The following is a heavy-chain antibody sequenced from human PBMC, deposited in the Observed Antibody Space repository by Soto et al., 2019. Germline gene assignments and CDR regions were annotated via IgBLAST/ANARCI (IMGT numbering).Heavy chain of an antibody. CDR3: ARDLHWAFDY. D-gene: IGHD7-27*01. Sequence: GGSLRLSCAASGFTFSSYTMNWVRQAPGKGLEWVSFISRSSTTISYADSVEGRFTISRDNGKNSLYLQMNSLRDEDTAVYYCARDLHWAFDYWGQGTLVTVSS. V-gene: IGHV3-48*02. J-gene: IGHJ4*02. CDR2: ISRSSTTI. CDR1: GFTFSSYT.